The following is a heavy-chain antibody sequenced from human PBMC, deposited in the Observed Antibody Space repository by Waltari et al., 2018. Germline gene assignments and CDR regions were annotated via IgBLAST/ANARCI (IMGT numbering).Heavy chain of an antibody. CDR2: ISGSGGST. CDR3: ANTLSLGGIYSGSYHFDY. V-gene: IGHV3-23*01. Sequence: EVQLLESGGGLVQPGGSLRLSCAASGFTFSSYAMSWVRQAPGKGLEWVSAISGSGGSTYYADSVKGRFTISRDNSKHTLYLQMNSLRAEDTAVYYCANTLSLGGIYSGSYHFDYWGQGTLVTVSS. J-gene: IGHJ4*02. D-gene: IGHD1-26*01. CDR1: GFTFSSYA.